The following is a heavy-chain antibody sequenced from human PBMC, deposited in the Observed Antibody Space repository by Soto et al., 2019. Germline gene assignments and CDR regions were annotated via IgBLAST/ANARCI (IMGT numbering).Heavy chain of an antibody. Sequence: QVHLQQWGAGLLKPSETLSLTCAVYGGSVNGYYWNWIRQPPGKGLEWIGEINHTGGTHDNPSLKSRVPMSVDTSKNQFSLRLSSVTAADTAIYYCATRITVFGLLIPPFDPWGQGTQVTVSS. CDR1: GGSVNGYY. V-gene: IGHV4-34*02. CDR3: ATRITVFGLLIPPFDP. D-gene: IGHD3-3*01. CDR2: INHTGGT. J-gene: IGHJ5*02.